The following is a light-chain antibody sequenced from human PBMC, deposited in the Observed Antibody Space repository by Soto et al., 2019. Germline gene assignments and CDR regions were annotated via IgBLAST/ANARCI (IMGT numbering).Light chain of an antibody. J-gene: IGKJ1*01. Sequence: LVLTQSPGILSLSPGETATLSCRASQSVSNIYLGWYQQKPGQAPRLLIFDGSSRATGIPARFSGSGSGTEFTLTISSLQSEDFAVYYCQHYNNWPPWTFGQGTKVDIK. CDR2: DGS. CDR1: QSVSNIY. CDR3: QHYNNWPPWT. V-gene: IGKV3-15*01.